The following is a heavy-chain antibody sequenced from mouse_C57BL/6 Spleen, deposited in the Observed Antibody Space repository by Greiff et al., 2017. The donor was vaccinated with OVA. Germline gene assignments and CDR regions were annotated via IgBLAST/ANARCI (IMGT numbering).Heavy chain of an antibody. V-gene: IGHV5-17*01. Sequence: EVMLVESGGGLVKPGGSLKLSCAASGFTFSDYGMHWVRQAPEKGLEWVAYISSGSSTIYYADTVKGRFTISRDNAKNTLFLQMTSLRSEDTAMYYCARRELRGAMDYWGQGTSVTVSS. J-gene: IGHJ4*01. D-gene: IGHD1-1*01. CDR1: GFTFSDYG. CDR2: ISSGSSTI. CDR3: ARRELRGAMDY.